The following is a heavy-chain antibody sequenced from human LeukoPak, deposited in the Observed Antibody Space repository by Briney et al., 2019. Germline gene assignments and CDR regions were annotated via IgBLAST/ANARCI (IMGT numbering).Heavy chain of an antibody. J-gene: IGHJ4*02. CDR1: GYTFTGYY. Sequence: ASVKVSCKASGYTFTGYYMHWVRQAPGQGLEWMGWMNPNSGNTGYAQKFQGRVTMTRNTSISTAYMELSSLRSEDTAVYYCARGQRTDYWGQGTLVTVSS. CDR3: ARGQRTDY. CDR2: MNPNSGNT. D-gene: IGHD1-1*01. V-gene: IGHV1-8*02.